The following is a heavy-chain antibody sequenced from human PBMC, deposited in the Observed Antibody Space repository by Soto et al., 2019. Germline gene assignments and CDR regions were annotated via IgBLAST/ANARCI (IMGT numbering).Heavy chain of an antibody. D-gene: IGHD5-12*01. CDR1: GFTFSSYA. CDR3: VKGLHSWSYDY. CDR2: LIGSGGST. Sequence: GGSLRLSCAASGFTFSSYAMSWVRQAPGKGLEWVSSLIGSGGSTYYADSVRGRFTISRDNSKNTLYLQMNSLRAEDTAVYYCVKGLHSWSYDYWGQGTLVTVSS. V-gene: IGHV3-23*01. J-gene: IGHJ4*02.